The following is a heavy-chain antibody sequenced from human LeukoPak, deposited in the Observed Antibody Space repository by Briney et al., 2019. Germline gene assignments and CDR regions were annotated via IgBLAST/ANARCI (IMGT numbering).Heavy chain of an antibody. CDR3: ASHSSGYPFDY. V-gene: IGHV4-34*01. J-gene: IGHJ4*02. D-gene: IGHD3-22*01. CDR1: GFTFSDYY. CDR2: INHSGST. Sequence: GSLRLSCAASGFTFSDYYMSWIRQPPGKGLEWIGEINHSGSTNYNPSLKRRVTISVDTSKNQFSLKLSSVTAADTAVYYCASHSSGYPFDYWGQGTLVTVSS.